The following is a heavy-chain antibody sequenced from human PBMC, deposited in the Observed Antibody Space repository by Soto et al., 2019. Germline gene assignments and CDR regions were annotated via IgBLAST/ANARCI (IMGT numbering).Heavy chain of an antibody. J-gene: IGHJ4*02. V-gene: IGHV1-3*01. CDR1: GYTFTSYA. CDR2: INAGNGNT. Sequence: ASVKVSCKASGYTFTSYALHWVRQAPGQRLEWMGWINAGNGNTKYSQKFQGRVTITRDTSASTAYMELSSLRSEDTAVYYCARSIVVVTALDYWGQGTLVTVS. D-gene: IGHD2-21*02. CDR3: ARSIVVVTALDY.